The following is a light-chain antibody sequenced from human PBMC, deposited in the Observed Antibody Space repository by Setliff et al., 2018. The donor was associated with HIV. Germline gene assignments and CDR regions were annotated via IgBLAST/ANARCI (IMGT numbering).Light chain of an antibody. CDR2: DVR. CDR3: SSYRRSVTPFV. V-gene: IGLV2-14*03. CDR1: SSDIGDYSY. J-gene: IGLJ1*01. Sequence: GQSITISCTGTSSDIGDYSYVSWYQHHPGKAPKLIIFDVRNRPSGVSNRFSASKSGTTASLTISGLQAEDEADYYCSSYRRSVTPFVFGTGTKGTVL.